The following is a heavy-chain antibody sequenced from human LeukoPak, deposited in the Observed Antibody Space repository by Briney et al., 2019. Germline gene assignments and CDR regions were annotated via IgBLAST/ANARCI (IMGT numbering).Heavy chain of an antibody. Sequence: GGSLRLSCAASGFTFSVCSMNWVRQAPGKGLEWVSSISSAGIYIYYADSVKGRFTISRDNAKNSLYLQMNSLTAEDTAVYYCASDGSLCSRDVGGKDPTVTVSS. J-gene: IGHJ6*04. V-gene: IGHV3-21*01. CDR2: ISSAGIYI. CDR3: ASDGSLCSRDV. D-gene: IGHD2-15*01. CDR1: GFTFSVCS.